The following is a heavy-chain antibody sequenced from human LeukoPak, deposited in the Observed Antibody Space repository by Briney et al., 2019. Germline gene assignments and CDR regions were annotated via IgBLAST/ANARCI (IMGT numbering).Heavy chain of an antibody. Sequence: PGGSLRLSCAASGFTVSSNYMSWVRQAPGKGLEWVSVIYSGGSTYYADSVKGRFTISRDNSKNTLYLQMSSLRAEDTAVYYCARISSTVMYYYGMDVWGKGTTVTVPS. CDR2: IYSGGST. D-gene: IGHD4-17*01. CDR1: GFTVSSNY. CDR3: ARISSTVMYYYGMDV. J-gene: IGHJ6*04. V-gene: IGHV3-53*01.